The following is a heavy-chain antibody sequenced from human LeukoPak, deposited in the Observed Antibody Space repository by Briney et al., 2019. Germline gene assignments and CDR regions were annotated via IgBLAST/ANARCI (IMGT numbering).Heavy chain of an antibody. Sequence: SETLSLTCTVSGGSISSYYWSWIRQPPGKGLEWIGEINHSGSTNYNPSLKSRVTISVDTSKNQFSLKLSSVTAADTAVYYCARGSGQVDAFDIWGQGTMVTVSS. V-gene: IGHV4-34*01. CDR3: ARGSGQVDAFDI. CDR1: GGSISSYY. J-gene: IGHJ3*02. CDR2: INHSGST. D-gene: IGHD1-26*01.